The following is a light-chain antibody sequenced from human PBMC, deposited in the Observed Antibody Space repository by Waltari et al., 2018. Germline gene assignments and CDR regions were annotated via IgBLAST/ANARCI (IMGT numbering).Light chain of an antibody. CDR3: QQYNIWPWT. CDR1: QSAKTS. Sequence: EVVMTQSPATLSVSPGERVSLSCRASQSAKTSLAWYQQTPGQAPRLLIYRASTRAAGVPDGFSGSGSGTEFTLTISSLQSEDSAIYFCQQYNIWPWTFGPGTNVDIK. CDR2: RAS. V-gene: IGKV3D-15*01. J-gene: IGKJ1*01.